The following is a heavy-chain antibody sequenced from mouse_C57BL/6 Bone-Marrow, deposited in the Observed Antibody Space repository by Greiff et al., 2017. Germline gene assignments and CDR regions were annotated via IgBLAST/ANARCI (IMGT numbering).Heavy chain of an antibody. J-gene: IGHJ4*01. CDR2: IDPNSGGT. CDR1: GYTFTSYW. CDR3: ARSGYGYDEGAMDY. D-gene: IGHD2-2*01. Sequence: VKLMESGAELVKPGASVKLSCKASGYTFTSYWMHWVKQRPGRGLEWIGRIDPNSGGTKYNEKFKSKATLTVDKPSSTAYMQLSSLTSEDSAVYYCARSGYGYDEGAMDYWGQGTSVTVSS. V-gene: IGHV1-72*01.